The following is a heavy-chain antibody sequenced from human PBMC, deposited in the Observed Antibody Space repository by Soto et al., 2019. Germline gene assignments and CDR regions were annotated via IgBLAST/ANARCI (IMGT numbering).Heavy chain of an antibody. CDR2: INYRWPA. D-gene: IGHD6-6*01. CDR3: ASYCMCRPWFET. J-gene: IGHJ5*02. CDR1: GGSINNSTSF. V-gene: IGHV4-39*02. Sequence: SETLSLTCSVSGGSINNSTSFWGWLRQSPGKGLEWIATINYRWPAEYNPSLKSRVTISADRSRNVLSLQMNYVTAPEAAVYYCASYCMCRPWFETWGQGALVAVSS.